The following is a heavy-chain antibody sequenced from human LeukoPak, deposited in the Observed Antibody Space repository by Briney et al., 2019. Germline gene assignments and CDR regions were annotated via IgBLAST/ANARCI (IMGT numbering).Heavy chain of an antibody. Sequence: ASVKVSCKASGYTFTSYGISWVRQAPGQGLEWMGRIIPILGIADYAQKFQGRVTITADKSTSTAYMELSSLRSEDTAVYYCARDPQDNWGGYWGQGTLVTVSS. V-gene: IGHV1-69*04. CDR1: GYTFTSYG. D-gene: IGHD1-1*01. CDR2: IIPILGIA. J-gene: IGHJ4*02. CDR3: ARDPQDNWGGY.